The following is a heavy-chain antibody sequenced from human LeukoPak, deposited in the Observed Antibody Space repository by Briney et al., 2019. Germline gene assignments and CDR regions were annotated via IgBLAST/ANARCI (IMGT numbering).Heavy chain of an antibody. CDR2: IKSKTDGGTT. CDR1: GFTFSNAW. J-gene: IGHJ4*02. V-gene: IGHV3-15*01. Sequence: GGSLRLSCAASGFTFSNAWMSWVRQAPGKGLEWVGRIKSKTDGGTTDYAAPVKGRFTILRDDSKNTLYLQMNSLKTEDTAVYYCTTGIVVVITTPSNFDYWGQGTLVTVSS. D-gene: IGHD3-22*01. CDR3: TTGIVVVITTPSNFDY.